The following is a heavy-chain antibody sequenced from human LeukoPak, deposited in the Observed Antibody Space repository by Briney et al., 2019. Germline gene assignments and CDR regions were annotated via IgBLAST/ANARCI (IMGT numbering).Heavy chain of an antibody. J-gene: IGHJ4*02. CDR3: ARDGDDYYDSSGYYPDY. V-gene: IGHV1-69*04. Sequence: SVKVSCKASGGTFSSYAISWVRQAPGQGLEWMGRIIPILGIANYAQKFQGRVTITADKSTSTAYMELSSLRSEDTAVYYCARDGDDYYDSSGYYPDYWGQGTLVTVSS. CDR1: GGTFSSYA. CDR2: IIPILGIA. D-gene: IGHD3-22*01.